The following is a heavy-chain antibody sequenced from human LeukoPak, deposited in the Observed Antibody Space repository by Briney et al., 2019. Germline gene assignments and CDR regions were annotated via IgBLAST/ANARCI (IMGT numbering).Heavy chain of an antibody. D-gene: IGHD3-10*02. V-gene: IGHV3-21*01. CDR1: GFTFSSYS. Sequence: GGSLRLSCAASGFTFSSYSMNWVRQAPGKGLEWVSSISSSSSYIYYADSVKGRFTFSRDNAKNSLYLQMNSLRAEDTAVYYCAELGITMIGGVWGKGTTVTISS. J-gene: IGHJ6*04. CDR3: AELGITMIGGV. CDR2: ISSSSSYI.